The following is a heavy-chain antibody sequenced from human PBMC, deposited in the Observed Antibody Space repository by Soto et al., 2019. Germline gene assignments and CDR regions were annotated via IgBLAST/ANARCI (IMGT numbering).Heavy chain of an antibody. Sequence: EASVKVSCKAPGYTFTGHYIHWVRQAPGQGLEWMGWINPISGDTDYAQKFQDRVTMTRDTSITTAYMDLSRLMSGDTAVYYCARVKGNPYGMDVWGQGTTVTVSS. CDR3: ARVKGNPYGMDV. CDR1: GYTFTGHY. V-gene: IGHV1-2*02. J-gene: IGHJ6*02. CDR2: INPISGDT. D-gene: IGHD4-4*01.